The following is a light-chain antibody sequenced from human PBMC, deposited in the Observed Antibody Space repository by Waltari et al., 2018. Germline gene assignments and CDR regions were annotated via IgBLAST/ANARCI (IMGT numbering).Light chain of an antibody. Sequence: EIVLTQSLGPLSLSPGARANLSCRASQSVSRTLAWYQQKPGQAPRLLIYDASSRATVSPDRFSGSGSGKDFSLTISRLEPEDFAVYYCQKYGTLPATFGQGTKVEIK. J-gene: IGKJ1*01. CDR1: QSVSRT. V-gene: IGKV3-20*01. CDR2: DAS. CDR3: QKYGTLPAT.